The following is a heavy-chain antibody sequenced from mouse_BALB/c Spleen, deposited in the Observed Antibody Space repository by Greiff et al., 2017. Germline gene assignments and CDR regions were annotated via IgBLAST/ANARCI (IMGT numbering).Heavy chain of an antibody. V-gene: IGHV2-4-1*01. CDR3: ARRAGNYDYYAMDY. CDR2: IWSGGST. D-gene: IGHD2-1*01. Sequence: VQLKESGPGLVQPSQSLSITCTVSGFSLTSYGVHWVRQSPGKGLEWLGVIWSGGSTDYNAAFISRLSISKDNSKSQVFFKMNSLQADDTAIYYCARRAGNYDYYAMDYWGQGTSVTVSS. CDR1: GFSLTSYG. J-gene: IGHJ4*01.